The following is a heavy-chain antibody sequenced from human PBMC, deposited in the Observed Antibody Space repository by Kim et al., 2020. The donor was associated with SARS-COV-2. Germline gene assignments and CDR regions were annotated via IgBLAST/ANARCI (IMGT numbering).Heavy chain of an antibody. Sequence: VKDRFTISRDNATHPLYLQMNSLRAEDTAVYYCASTKGIMITFGGVFDYWGQGTLVTVSS. V-gene: IGHV3-21*01. J-gene: IGHJ4*02. D-gene: IGHD3-16*01. CDR3: ASTKGIMITFGGVFDY.